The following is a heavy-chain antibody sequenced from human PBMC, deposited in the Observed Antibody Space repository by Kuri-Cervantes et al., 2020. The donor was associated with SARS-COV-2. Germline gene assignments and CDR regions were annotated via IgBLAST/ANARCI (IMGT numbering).Heavy chain of an antibody. J-gene: IGHJ4*02. V-gene: IGHV3-7*03. CDR2: IKQDGSEK. D-gene: IGHD3-3*01. Sequence: GESLKISCAASGFTFSSYWMSWVRQAPGKGLEWVANIKQDGSEKYYVDSVKGRFTISRDNSKNTLYLQMNSLRAEDTAVYYCANGPQTYYDFWSGYYTGDYFDYWGQGTLVTVSS. CDR3: ANGPQTYYDFWSGYYTGDYFDY. CDR1: GFTFSSYW.